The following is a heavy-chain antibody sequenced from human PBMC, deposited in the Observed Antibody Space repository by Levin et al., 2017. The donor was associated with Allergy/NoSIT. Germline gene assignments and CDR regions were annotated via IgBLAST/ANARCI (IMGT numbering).Heavy chain of an antibody. D-gene: IGHD5-24*01. CDR1: GYTFTSSD. CDR3: ARSVKGWLQLYPEDNIDY. Sequence: AASVKVSCTASGYTFTSSDINWVRQATGQGLEWLGWMNPNSGDTVYAQKFQGRVTMTRSTSISTAYMELSSLRSEDTAVYYCARSVKGWLQLYPEDNIDYWGQGTLVTVSS. V-gene: IGHV1-8*01. J-gene: IGHJ4*02. CDR2: MNPNSGDT.